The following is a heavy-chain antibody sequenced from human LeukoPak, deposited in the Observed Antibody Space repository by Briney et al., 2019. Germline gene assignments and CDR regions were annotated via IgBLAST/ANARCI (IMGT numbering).Heavy chain of an antibody. CDR2: IYTSGST. Sequence: SETLSLTCTVSGGSISSYYWSWIRQPAGKGLEWVGRIYTSGSTNYNPSLKSRVTMSVDTSKNQFSLKLSSVTAADTAVYYCARSVPAAMVYYYYYMDVWGKGTTVTISS. CDR1: GGSISSYY. CDR3: ARSVPAAMVYYYYYMDV. D-gene: IGHD2-2*01. V-gene: IGHV4-4*07. J-gene: IGHJ6*03.